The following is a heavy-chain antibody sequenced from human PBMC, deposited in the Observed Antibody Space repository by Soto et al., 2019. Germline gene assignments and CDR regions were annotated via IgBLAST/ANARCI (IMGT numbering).Heavy chain of an antibody. CDR1: GASNSRFY. CDR2: IYATGTT. V-gene: IGHV4-4*07. Sequence: SETLRLGNPVSGASNSRFYWSWIQKSAGKGLGWIGRIYATGTTDYNPSLKSRVMMSVDTSKTQVSLKLRSVTAADTAVYYCVGDVTKTIRDGFDPWC. CDR3: VGDVTKTIRDGFDP. J-gene: IGHJ5*02. D-gene: IGHD2-2*02.